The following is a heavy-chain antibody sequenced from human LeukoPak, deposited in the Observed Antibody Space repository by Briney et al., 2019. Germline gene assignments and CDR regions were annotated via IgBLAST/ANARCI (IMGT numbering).Heavy chain of an antibody. CDR2: ISSSSSYI. D-gene: IGHD3-22*01. CDR1: GFTFSSYS. J-gene: IGHJ4*02. Sequence: PGGSLRLSCAASGFTFSSYSMNWVRQAPGKGLEWVSSISSSSSYIYYADSVKGRFTISRDNAENSLYLQMNSLRAEDTAVYYCARTPFPMSHSSGYVDYWGQGTLVTVSS. V-gene: IGHV3-21*01. CDR3: ARTPFPMSHSSGYVDY.